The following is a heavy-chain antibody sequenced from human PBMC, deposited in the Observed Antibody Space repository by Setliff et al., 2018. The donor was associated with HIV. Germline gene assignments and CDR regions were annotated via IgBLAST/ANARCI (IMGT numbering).Heavy chain of an antibody. CDR2: ISGSGGST. J-gene: IGHJ4*02. D-gene: IGHD3-22*01. CDR1: GFTFSSYM. Sequence: GGSLRLSCAASGFTFSSYMMNWVRQAPGKGLEWVSAISGSGGSTYYADSVKGRFTISRDNSKNTLYLQMNSLRAEDTAVYYCAKGLRRAGGYYDSSGYDYWGQGTLVTVSS. CDR3: AKGLRRAGGYYDSSGYDY. V-gene: IGHV3-23*01.